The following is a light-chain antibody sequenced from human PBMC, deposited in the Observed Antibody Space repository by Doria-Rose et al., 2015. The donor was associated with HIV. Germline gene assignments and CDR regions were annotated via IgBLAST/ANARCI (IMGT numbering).Light chain of an antibody. CDR1: QSFSSTY. CDR2: DAS. Sequence: DIVMTQSPGTLSLSPGERATLSCRASQSFSSTYLAWYQQKPGQAPRLLIYDASTRATGIPDRFSGGGSGTDFTLTISRLEPEDVAVYYCQQYGTSRGTFGQGTRLEIK. J-gene: IGKJ5*01. CDR3: QQYGTSRGT. V-gene: IGKV3-20*01.